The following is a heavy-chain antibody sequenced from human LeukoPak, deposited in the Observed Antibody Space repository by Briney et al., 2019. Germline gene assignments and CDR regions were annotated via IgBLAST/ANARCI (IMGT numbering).Heavy chain of an antibody. CDR1: GGSISSYY. J-gene: IGHJ4*02. Sequence: PSETLSLTCTVSGGSISSYYWSWIRQPPGKGLEWIGYIYYSGSTNYNPSLKSRVTISVDTSKNQFSLKLSSVTAADTAVYYCARGYPWGSYTYYFDYWGQGTLVTVSS. V-gene: IGHV4-59*01. CDR3: ARGYPWGSYTYYFDY. D-gene: IGHD3-16*01. CDR2: IYYSGST.